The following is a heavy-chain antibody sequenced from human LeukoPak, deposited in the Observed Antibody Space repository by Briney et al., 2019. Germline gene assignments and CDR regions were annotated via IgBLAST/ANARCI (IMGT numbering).Heavy chain of an antibody. Sequence: GESLKISCKGSGYSFTSYWIGWVRQMPGKGLEWMGIIYPGDSDTRYSPSSQGQVTISADKSISTAYLQWSSLKASDTAMYYCARQQTDYYYGMDVWGQGTTVTVSS. CDR3: ARQQTDYYYGMDV. CDR2: IYPGDSDT. V-gene: IGHV5-51*01. CDR1: GYSFTSYW. J-gene: IGHJ6*02.